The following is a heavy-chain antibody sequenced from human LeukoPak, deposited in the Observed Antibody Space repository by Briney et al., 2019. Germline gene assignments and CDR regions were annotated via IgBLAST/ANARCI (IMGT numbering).Heavy chain of an antibody. CDR3: AGSPNIAVADTASY. CDR2: IYYSGST. J-gene: IGHJ4*02. V-gene: IGHV4-30-4*08. CDR1: GGSISSGDYY. Sequence: KSSQTLSLTCTVSGGSISSGDYYWSWIRQPPGKGLEWIGYIYYSGSTYYNPSLKSRVTISVDTPKNQFSLKLSSVTAADTAVYYCAGSPNIAVADTASYWGQGTLVTVSS. D-gene: IGHD6-19*01.